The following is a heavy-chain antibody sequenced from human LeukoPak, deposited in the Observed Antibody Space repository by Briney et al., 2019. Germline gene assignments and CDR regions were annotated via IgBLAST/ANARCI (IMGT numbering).Heavy chain of an antibody. CDR1: GFAFSSYS. D-gene: IGHD2-15*01. CDR3: ASTFSVVVVAAGYAFDI. V-gene: IGHV3-21*01. J-gene: IGHJ3*02. Sequence: KPGGSLRLSCAASGFAFSSYSMNWVRQAPGKGLEWVSSISGSSSYIYYADSVKGRFTISRDNAKNSLYLQMNSLRAEDTAVYYCASTFSVVVVAAGYAFDIWGQGTMVTVSS. CDR2: ISGSSSYI.